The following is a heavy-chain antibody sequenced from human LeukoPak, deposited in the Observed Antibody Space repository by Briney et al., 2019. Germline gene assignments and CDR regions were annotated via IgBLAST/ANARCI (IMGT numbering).Heavy chain of an antibody. Sequence: PGGSLRLSCTASGFTFGDYAMSWVRQAPGKGLEWVASISSRSSYIYYADSVKGRFTISRDNAKNSLYLQMNSLRAEDTAVYYCARDHRSGYAHFEYWGQGTLVTVSS. CDR1: GFTFGDYA. D-gene: IGHD3-3*01. V-gene: IGHV3-21*01. CDR2: ISSRSSYI. CDR3: ARDHRSGYAHFEY. J-gene: IGHJ4*02.